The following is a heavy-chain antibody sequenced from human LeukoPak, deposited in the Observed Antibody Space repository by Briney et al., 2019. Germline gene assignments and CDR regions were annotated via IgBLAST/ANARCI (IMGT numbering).Heavy chain of an antibody. V-gene: IGHV4-59*01. CDR3: ARADSSSNPYTYYYYYYMDV. J-gene: IGHJ6*03. D-gene: IGHD6-6*01. Sequence: SQTLSLTCTVSGGSISSYYWSWIRQPPGKGLEWIGYIYYSGSTNYNPSLKSRVTISVDTSKNQFSLKLSSVTAADTAVYYCARADSSSNPYTYYYYYYMDVWGKGTTVTVSS. CDR2: IYYSGST. CDR1: GGSISSYY.